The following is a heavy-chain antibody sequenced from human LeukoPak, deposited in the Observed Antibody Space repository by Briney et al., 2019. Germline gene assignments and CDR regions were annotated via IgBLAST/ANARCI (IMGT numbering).Heavy chain of an antibody. CDR1: GGSFSGYY. J-gene: IGHJ2*01. D-gene: IGHD2-21*02. Sequence: SETLSLTCAVYGGSFSGYYWSWIRQPPGKGLEWIGEINHSGSTNYNPSLKSRVTISVDTSKNQFSLKLSSVTAADTAVYYCARYAYCSGDCYRSSNWYFDLWGRGTHVSVSS. CDR3: ARYAYCSGDCYRSSNWYFDL. V-gene: IGHV4-34*01. CDR2: INHSGST.